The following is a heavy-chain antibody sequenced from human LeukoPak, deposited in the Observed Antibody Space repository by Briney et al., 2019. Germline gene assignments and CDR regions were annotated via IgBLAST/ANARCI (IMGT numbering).Heavy chain of an antibody. CDR3: VRHAVSAGGLTTSWFDP. CDR1: GGSISSSNW. J-gene: IGHJ5*02. D-gene: IGHD6-13*01. V-gene: IGHV4-4*02. CDR2: IYHSGST. Sequence: PSGTLSLTCAVSGGSISSSNWWSWVRPPPGEGLEWIGEIYHSGSTNYNPSLKSRVTISVDKSKNQFSLKLSSVTAADTAVYYCVRHAVSAGGLTTSWFDPWGQGTLVTVSS.